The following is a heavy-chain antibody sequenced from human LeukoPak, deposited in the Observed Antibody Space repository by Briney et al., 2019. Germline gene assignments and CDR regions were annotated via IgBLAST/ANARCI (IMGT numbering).Heavy chain of an antibody. CDR1: GYTFTSYG. Sequence: ASVKVSCKASGYTFTSYGISWVRQAPGQGLEWMGWISAYNGNTNYAQKLQGRVTMTTDTSTSTAYMELRSLRSDDTAVYYCARHLKNHCSGGSCYWFDPWGQGTLVTVSS. J-gene: IGHJ5*02. CDR3: ARHLKNHCSGGSCYWFDP. CDR2: ISAYNGNT. V-gene: IGHV1-18*01. D-gene: IGHD2-15*01.